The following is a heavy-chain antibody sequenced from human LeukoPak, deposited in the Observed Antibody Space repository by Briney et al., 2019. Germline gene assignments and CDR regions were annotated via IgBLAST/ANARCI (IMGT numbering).Heavy chain of an antibody. CDR3: AGTRVTMVRTPEPPDDC. CDR2: IIPIFGTA. V-gene: IGHV1-69*13. CDR1: GVTFSSYA. Sequence: SVKVSCKASGVTFSSYAISWVRRAPGHGLECMVEIIPIFGTANYAKNFQGRVTITADASTSTAYMELSSLKSEDTAVYYCAGTRVTMVRTPEPPDDCGGEGPVVAVSS. J-gene: IGHJ5*01. D-gene: IGHD4/OR15-4a*01.